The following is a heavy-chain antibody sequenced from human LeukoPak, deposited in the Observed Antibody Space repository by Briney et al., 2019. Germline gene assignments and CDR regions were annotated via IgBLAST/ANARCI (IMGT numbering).Heavy chain of an antibody. J-gene: IGHJ5*02. CDR1: GYTFTSYA. Sequence: GASVKVSCKASGYTFTSYAMHWVRQAPGQRLEWMGWINAGNGNTKYSQKFQGRVTITRDTSASTAYMELGSLRSEDTAVYYCARSLTDYDFWSGYQLDNWFDPWGQGTLVTVSS. CDR2: INAGNGNT. CDR3: ARSLTDYDFWSGYQLDNWFDP. D-gene: IGHD3-3*01. V-gene: IGHV1-3*01.